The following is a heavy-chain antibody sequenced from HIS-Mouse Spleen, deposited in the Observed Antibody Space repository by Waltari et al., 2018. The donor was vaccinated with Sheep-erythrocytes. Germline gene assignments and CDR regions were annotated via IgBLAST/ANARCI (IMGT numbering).Heavy chain of an antibody. Sequence: EVQLVESGGGLVQPGGSLRLSCSASGFTFSSYWMSWVRQVPGKGCVCWANRKQEGSEKEVVESVKGRFNISRDNAKNSLYLQMNSLRAEDTAVYYCARAVAGTPDAFDIWGQGTMVTVSS. V-gene: IGHV3-7*01. D-gene: IGHD1-7*01. CDR3: ARAVAGTPDAFDI. CDR1: GFTFSSYW. CDR2: RKQEGSEK. J-gene: IGHJ3*02.